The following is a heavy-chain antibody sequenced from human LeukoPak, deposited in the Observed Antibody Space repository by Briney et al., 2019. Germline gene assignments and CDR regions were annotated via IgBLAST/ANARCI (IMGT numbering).Heavy chain of an antibody. V-gene: IGHV1-2*06. D-gene: IGHD3-22*01. CDR1: GYTFTGYY. CDR3: ARAYYYDSSGEDAFDI. CDR2: LNPNSGGT. J-gene: IGHJ3*02. Sequence: ASVKVSCKASGYTFTGYYMHWVRQAPGQGLEWMGRLNPNSGGTNYAQKFQGRVTMTRDTSISTAYMELSRLRSDDTAVYYCARAYYYDSSGEDAFDIWGQGTMVTVSS.